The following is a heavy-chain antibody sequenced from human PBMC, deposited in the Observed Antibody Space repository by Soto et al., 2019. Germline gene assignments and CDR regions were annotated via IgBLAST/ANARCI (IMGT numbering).Heavy chain of an antibody. D-gene: IGHD2-2*01. Sequence: SETLSLTCTVSGGSISSSSYYWGWIRQPPGKGLEWIGSIYYSGSTYYNPSLKSRVTISVDTSKNQFSLKLSSVTAADTAVYYCASSYCSSTSCYKLYYYYGMDVWGQGTTVTVSS. V-gene: IGHV4-39*01. J-gene: IGHJ6*02. CDR1: GGSISSSSYY. CDR3: ASSYCSSTSCYKLYYYYGMDV. CDR2: IYYSGST.